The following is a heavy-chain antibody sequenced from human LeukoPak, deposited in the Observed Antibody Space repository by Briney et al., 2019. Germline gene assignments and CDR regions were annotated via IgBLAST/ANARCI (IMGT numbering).Heavy chain of an antibody. Sequence: GASVKVSCKASGYTFTSYGISWVRQAPGQGLEWMGWISAYNGYTNYAQKLQGRVTMTTDTSTNTAYMELRSLKSDDTAVYYCARDRSLYNSSPQFYYYMDVWGKGTTVTVSS. J-gene: IGHJ6*03. CDR1: GYTFTSYG. CDR3: ARDRSLYNSSPQFYYYMDV. D-gene: IGHD6-6*01. CDR2: ISAYNGYT. V-gene: IGHV1-18*01.